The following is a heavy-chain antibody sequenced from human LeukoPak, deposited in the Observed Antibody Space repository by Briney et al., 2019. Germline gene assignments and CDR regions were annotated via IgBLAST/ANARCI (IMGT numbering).Heavy chain of an antibody. V-gene: IGHV3-43*01. CDR2: ITWNGGGT. CDR1: GFSFGEYS. CDR3: VKDGLQYCTSTSCHEFQS. Sequence: GGSLRLSCAASGFSFGEYSMHWVRQPPGKGLEWVSLITWNGGGTSYADSVKGRFTISRDNKKSSLFLQMHSLRTEDTAFYFCVKDGLQYCTSTSCHEFQSWGQGTLVTVSS. J-gene: IGHJ4*02. D-gene: IGHD2-2*01.